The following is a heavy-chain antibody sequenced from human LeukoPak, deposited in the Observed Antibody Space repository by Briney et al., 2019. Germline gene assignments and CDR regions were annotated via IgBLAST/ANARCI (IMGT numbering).Heavy chain of an antibody. V-gene: IGHV4-59*11. CDR2: IYHSGNT. J-gene: IGHJ3*02. CDR1: GGSISSHY. CDR3: ARGYDFWSGVMSDAFDI. Sequence: SETLSLTCTVSGGSISSHYWSWVRQTPGKGLEWIGHIYHSGNTKYNSALKGRVTISDDASKNQFSLRLSSVTAADTAVYFCARGYDFWSGVMSDAFDIWDRGTKVTVSS. D-gene: IGHD3-3*01.